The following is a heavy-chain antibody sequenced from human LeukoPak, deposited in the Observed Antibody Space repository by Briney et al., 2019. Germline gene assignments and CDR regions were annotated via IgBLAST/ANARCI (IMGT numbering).Heavy chain of an antibody. CDR1: GGSISSYY. V-gene: IGHV4-59*08. CDR3: ARHGSPRRPYAFGI. CDR2: IYYSGST. J-gene: IGHJ3*02. Sequence: PSGTLSLTCTVSGGSISSYYWSWIRQPPGKGLEWIGYIYYSGSTNYNPSLKSRVTVSVDTSKNQFSLKLSSVTAADTAVYYCARHGSPRRPYAFGIWGQGTMVTVSS.